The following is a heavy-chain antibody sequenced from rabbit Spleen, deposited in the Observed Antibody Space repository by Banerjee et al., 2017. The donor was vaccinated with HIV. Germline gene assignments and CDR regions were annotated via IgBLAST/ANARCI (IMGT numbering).Heavy chain of an antibody. J-gene: IGHJ6*01. Sequence: LEESGGGLVKPEGSLTLTCKASGVSFNDKDVMCWVRQAPGKGLELIGCIGTGDGNTYYASWAKGRFTISKISSTTVTLQMTSLTAADTATYFCARDTSSSFSSYGMDLWGQGTLVTVS. V-gene: IGHV1S45*01. CDR3: ARDTSSSFSSYGMDL. CDR2: IGTGDGNT. D-gene: IGHD1-1*01. CDR1: GVSFNDKDV.